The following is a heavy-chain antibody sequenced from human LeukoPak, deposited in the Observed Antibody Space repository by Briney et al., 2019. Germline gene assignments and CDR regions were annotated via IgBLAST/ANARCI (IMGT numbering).Heavy chain of an antibody. CDR3: ARSSLYSSRWFFDY. V-gene: IGHV4-30-4*08. CDR2: IYYSGST. J-gene: IGHJ4*02. CDR1: GGSISSGDYY. D-gene: IGHD6-13*01. Sequence: PSQTLSLTCTVSGGSISSGDYYWSWIRQPPGKGLEWIGYIYYSGSTYYNPSFKSRVTLSVDTSKNQFSLKLSSVTAADTAVYYCARSSLYSSRWFFDYWGQGTLVTVSS.